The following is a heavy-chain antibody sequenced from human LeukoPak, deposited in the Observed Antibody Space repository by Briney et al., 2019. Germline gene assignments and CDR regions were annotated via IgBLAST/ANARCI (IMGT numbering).Heavy chain of an antibody. V-gene: IGHV3-23*01. CDR3: AKSGSQLVRLYYFDY. J-gene: IGHJ4*02. Sequence: PGGSLRLSCAASGFTISSYSMNWVRQAPGKGLEWVSAISGSGGSTYYADSVKGRFTISRDNSKNTLYLQMNSLRAEDTAVYYCAKSGSQLVRLYYFDYWGQGTLVTVSS. CDR1: GFTISSYS. CDR2: ISGSGGST. D-gene: IGHD6-13*01.